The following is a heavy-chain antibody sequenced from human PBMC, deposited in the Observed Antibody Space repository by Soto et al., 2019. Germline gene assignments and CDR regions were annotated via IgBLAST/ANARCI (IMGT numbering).Heavy chain of an antibody. Sequence: ASVKVSCKASGYTFTSYDINWVRQATGQGLEWMGWMNPNSGNTGYAQKFQGRVTMTRNTSISTAYMGLSSLRSEDTAVYYCARYYDFWSGYFVGYYGMDVWGQGTTVTVSS. CDR1: GYTFTSYD. J-gene: IGHJ6*02. V-gene: IGHV1-8*01. CDR2: MNPNSGNT. CDR3: ARYYDFWSGYFVGYYGMDV. D-gene: IGHD3-3*01.